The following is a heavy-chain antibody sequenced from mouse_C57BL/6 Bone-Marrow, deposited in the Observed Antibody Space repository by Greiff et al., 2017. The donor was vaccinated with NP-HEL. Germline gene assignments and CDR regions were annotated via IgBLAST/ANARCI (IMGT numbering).Heavy chain of an antibody. CDR2: IHHDGSST. V-gene: IGHV5-16*01. D-gene: IGHD2-14*01. CDR3: AREGAVRRRTYAMDY. CDR1: GFTFSDYY. Sequence: DVLLVESEAGLVQPGSSMKLSCTTSGFTFSDYYMAWVHQVPEKGLDWVANIHHDGSSTYYLDSFKSRSTISGDNASNILYLQLSSLKSEDTATDYCAREGAVRRRTYAMDYWGQGTSVTVSS. J-gene: IGHJ4*01.